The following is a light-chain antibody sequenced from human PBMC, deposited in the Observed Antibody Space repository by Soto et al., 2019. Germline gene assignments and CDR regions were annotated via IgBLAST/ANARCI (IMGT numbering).Light chain of an antibody. CDR2: DVS. V-gene: IGLV2-14*01. CDR3: SSYTSSSTRV. J-gene: IGLJ1*01. Sequence: QSVLTQPASVSRSPGQAITISCTGNSSDVGGYNYVSWYQQHPGEAPKLMIYDVSNRPSGVSNRFSGSKSGNTASLTISGLQAEDEADYYCSSYTSSSTRVFGTGTKVTVL. CDR1: SSDVGGYNY.